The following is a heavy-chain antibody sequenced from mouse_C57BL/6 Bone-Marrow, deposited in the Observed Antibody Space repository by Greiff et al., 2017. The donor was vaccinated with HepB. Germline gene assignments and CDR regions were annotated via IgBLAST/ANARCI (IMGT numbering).Heavy chain of an antibody. V-gene: IGHV1-9*01. CDR1: GYTFTGYW. J-gene: IGHJ3*01. CDR2: ILPGSGST. D-gene: IGHD1-1*01. Sequence: QVQLQQSGAELMKPGASVKLSCKATGYTFTGYWIEWVKQRPGHGLEWIGEILPGSGSTNYNEKFKGKATLTADKSSSTAYMQLSSLTYEDSAVYYCARDGSSSWFAYWGQGTLVTVSA. CDR3: ARDGSSSWFAY.